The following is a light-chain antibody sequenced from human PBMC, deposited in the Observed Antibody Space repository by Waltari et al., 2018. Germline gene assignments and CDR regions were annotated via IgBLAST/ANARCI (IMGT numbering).Light chain of an antibody. CDR2: GAS. J-gene: IGKJ4*01. V-gene: IGKV1-39*01. CDR1: QNISIY. CDR3: QQSYRTPELT. Sequence: DIQMTQSPSSLSASVGDRVTITCRASQNISIYLNWYQQKPGKATKVMIYGASSLQNGVPSRFSGSGSVTDFTLTIGSLQPEDFAIYYCQQSYRTPELTFGGGTRVEI.